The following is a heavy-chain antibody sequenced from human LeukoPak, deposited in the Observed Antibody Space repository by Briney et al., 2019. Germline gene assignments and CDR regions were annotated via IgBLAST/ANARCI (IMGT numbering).Heavy chain of an antibody. J-gene: IGHJ4*02. CDR3: AKVIIHYYDSSGYDY. CDR2: ISGSGGST. CDR1: GFTFSSYA. D-gene: IGHD3-22*01. V-gene: IGHV3-23*01. Sequence: GGSLRLSCAASGFTFSSYAMSWVRQAPGKGLEWVSAISGSGGSTYYADSVKGRFTISRDNSKNTLYLQMNSLRAEDTAVYYCAKVIIHYYDSSGYDYWGQGTLVTVSS.